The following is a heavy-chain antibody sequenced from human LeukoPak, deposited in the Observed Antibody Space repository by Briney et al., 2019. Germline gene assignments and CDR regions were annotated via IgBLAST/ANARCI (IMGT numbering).Heavy chain of an antibody. Sequence: GRSLRLSCAASGFTFSSYGMHWVRQAPGKGLEWVAVIWYDGSNKYYADSVKGRFTISRDNSKNTLYLQMNSLRAEDTAVYYCAKDFLPYYDILTGYSHDAFDIWGQGTMVTVSS. J-gene: IGHJ3*02. CDR3: AKDFLPYYDILTGYSHDAFDI. D-gene: IGHD3-9*01. V-gene: IGHV3-33*06. CDR1: GFTFSSYG. CDR2: IWYDGSNK.